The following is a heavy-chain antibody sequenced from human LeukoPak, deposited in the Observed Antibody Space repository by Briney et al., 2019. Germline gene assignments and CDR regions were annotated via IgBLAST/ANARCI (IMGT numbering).Heavy chain of an antibody. V-gene: IGHV3-30*18. CDR1: GFTFSSYG. Sequence: GGSLRLSCAASGFTFSSYGMHWVRQAPGKGLESVAVISYDGSNKYYADSVKGRFTISRDNSKNTLYLQMNSLRAEDTAVYYCAKDRRITPYYFDYWGQGTLVTVSS. CDR3: AKDRRITPYYFDY. D-gene: IGHD3-16*01. J-gene: IGHJ4*02. CDR2: ISYDGSNK.